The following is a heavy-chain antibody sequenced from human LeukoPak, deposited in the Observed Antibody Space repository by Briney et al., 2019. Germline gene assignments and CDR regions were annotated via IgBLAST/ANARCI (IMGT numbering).Heavy chain of an antibody. V-gene: IGHV5-10-1*01. CDR2: IDPSDSYT. J-gene: IGHJ5*02. D-gene: IGHD5-12*01. Sequence: GESLKISCKGSGYSCTSYWISWVRQMPGKGLEWMGTIDPSDSYTNYSPSFQGHVTISADKSISTAYLQWSSLKASDTAMYYCARGGKSAYGWFDPWGQGALVTVSS. CDR1: GYSCTSYW. CDR3: ARGGKSAYGWFDP.